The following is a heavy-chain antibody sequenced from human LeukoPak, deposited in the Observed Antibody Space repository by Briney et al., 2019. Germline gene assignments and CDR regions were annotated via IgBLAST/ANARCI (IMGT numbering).Heavy chain of an antibody. CDR1: GFTFSSYS. V-gene: IGHV3-30*03. Sequence: GGSLRLSCAASGFTFSSYSIHWVRQAPGKGLEWVAVISYDGSNKYYADSVKGRFTISRDNSKNTLYLQMNSLRAEDTAVYYCARGPPYCGGDCYFGGFDYWGQGTLVTVSS. D-gene: IGHD2-21*02. CDR3: ARGPPYCGGDCYFGGFDY. J-gene: IGHJ4*02. CDR2: ISYDGSNK.